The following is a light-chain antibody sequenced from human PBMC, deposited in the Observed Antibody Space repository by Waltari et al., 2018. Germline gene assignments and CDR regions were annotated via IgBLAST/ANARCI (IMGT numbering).Light chain of an antibody. CDR3: QHVYSYPVT. CDR1: QGMIGY. CDR2: AAS. J-gene: IGKJ4*01. V-gene: IGKV1-9*01. Sequence: DIQLTQSPSFLSASVGARVTFTCRASQGMIGYLAWYQQKQNKAPKLLINAASTLQSGVPSRFSGGKSGTEFTLTISSLQPEDFATYFCQHVYSYPVTFGGGTTLDI.